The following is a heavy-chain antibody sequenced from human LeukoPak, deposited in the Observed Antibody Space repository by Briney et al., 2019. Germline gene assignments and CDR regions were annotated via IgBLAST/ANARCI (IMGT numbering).Heavy chain of an antibody. Sequence: QPGRSLRLSCAASGFTFSSYGMHCVRQAPGKGLEWVAVVSYDGSNKYYADSVKGRFTISRDNSKNTLYLQMNSLRAEDTAVYYCVRGVIITDYYFDYWGQGTLVTVSS. CDR3: VRGVIITDYYFDY. CDR2: VSYDGSNK. D-gene: IGHD3-10*01. J-gene: IGHJ4*02. V-gene: IGHV3-30*03. CDR1: GFTFSSYG.